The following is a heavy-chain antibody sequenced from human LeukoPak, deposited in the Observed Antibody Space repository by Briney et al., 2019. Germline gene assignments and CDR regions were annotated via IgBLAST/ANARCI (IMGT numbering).Heavy chain of an antibody. J-gene: IGHJ4*02. CDR2: ISGSGGST. Sequence: GGSLRLSCAASGFTFSSYAMSWVRQAPGKGLEWVSAISGSGGSTYYADSVKGRFTISRDNAQNSLYLQMNSLRDEDTAVYYCARDLDGGRGKDYWGQGTLVTVSS. CDR3: ARDLDGGRGKDY. V-gene: IGHV3-23*01. D-gene: IGHD4-23*01. CDR1: GFTFSSYA.